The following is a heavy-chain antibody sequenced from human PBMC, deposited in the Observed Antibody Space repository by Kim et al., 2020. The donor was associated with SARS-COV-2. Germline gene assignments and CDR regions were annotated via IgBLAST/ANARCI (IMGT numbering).Heavy chain of an antibody. J-gene: IGHJ4*02. CDR3: ASKAPFDF. V-gene: IGHV6-1*01. Sequence: KWYNDYAVSVKSRITINPDTSKNQFSLQLNSVTPEDTAVYYCASKAPFDFWGQGTLVTVSS. CDR2: KWYN.